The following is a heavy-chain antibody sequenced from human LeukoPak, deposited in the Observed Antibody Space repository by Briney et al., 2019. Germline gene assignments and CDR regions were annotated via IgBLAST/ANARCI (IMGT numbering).Heavy chain of an antibody. CDR3: ARSIAVAGPHPPGDS. CDR1: RYTFTSYD. Sequence: ASVKVSCKASRYTFTSYDINWVRQATGQGLEWMGWINPNTGGTNYAQKFQGRVTMTRDTSLSTAYMELSRLRSDDTAVYYCARSIAVAGPHPPGDSCGRGTLVTVSS. D-gene: IGHD6-19*01. CDR2: INPNTGGT. V-gene: IGHV1-2*02. J-gene: IGHJ4*02.